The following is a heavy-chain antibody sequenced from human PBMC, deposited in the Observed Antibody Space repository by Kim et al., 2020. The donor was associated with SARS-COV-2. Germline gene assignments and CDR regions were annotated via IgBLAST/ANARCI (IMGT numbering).Heavy chain of an antibody. D-gene: IGHD3-9*01. Sequence: SETLSLTCTVSGSSIRSSSYYWGWIRQPPGKGLEWIGSIYYSGSTYYNPSPKSRVTISVDTSKNQFSLKLSSVTAADTAVYYCARAFLLTGYYKGWFDPWGQGTLVTVSS. CDR3: ARAFLLTGYYKGWFDP. V-gene: IGHV4-39*07. CDR1: GSSIRSSSYY. CDR2: IYYSGST. J-gene: IGHJ5*02.